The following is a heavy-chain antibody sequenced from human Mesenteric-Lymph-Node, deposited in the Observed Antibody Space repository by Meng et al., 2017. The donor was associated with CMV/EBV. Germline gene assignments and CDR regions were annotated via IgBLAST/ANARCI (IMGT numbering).Heavy chain of an antibody. CDR2: INPNSGGT. CDR3: AREGWNWFDP. Sequence: GGSLRLSCAASGFTFSNYGMHWVRQAPGQGLEWMGWINPNSGGTNYAQKFQGRVTMTRDTSISTAYMELSRLRSDDTAVYYCAREGWNWFDPWGQGTLVTVSS. D-gene: IGHD2-15*01. J-gene: IGHJ5*02. CDR1: GFTFSNYG. V-gene: IGHV1-2*02.